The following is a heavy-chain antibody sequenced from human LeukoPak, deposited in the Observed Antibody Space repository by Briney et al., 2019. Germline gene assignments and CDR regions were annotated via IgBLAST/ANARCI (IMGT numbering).Heavy chain of an antibody. Sequence: PSETLSLTCTGSAGSISSYYWSWIRQPPGKGLEWIGYIYYSGSTNYNPSLKSRVTISVDTSKNQFSLKLSSVTAADTAVYYCARAGYYDSSGYLYWGQGTLVTVSS. V-gene: IGHV4-59*01. D-gene: IGHD3-22*01. CDR1: AGSISSYY. J-gene: IGHJ4*02. CDR3: ARAGYYDSSGYLY. CDR2: IYYSGST.